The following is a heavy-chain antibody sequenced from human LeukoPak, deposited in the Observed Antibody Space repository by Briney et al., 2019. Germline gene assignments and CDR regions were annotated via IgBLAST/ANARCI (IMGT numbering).Heavy chain of an antibody. Sequence: PSETLSLTCTVSGGSMNQYYWSWIRQLAGKGLEWIGRIYSTGTTYYKPSLKSRVTMSVDMSKNQFSLKVNSVTAADTAVYYCARGGPGSSSDFWGQGTLVTVSS. CDR2: IYSTGTT. J-gene: IGHJ4*02. CDR1: GGSMNQYY. V-gene: IGHV4-4*07. CDR3: ARGGPGSSSDF. D-gene: IGHD3-16*01.